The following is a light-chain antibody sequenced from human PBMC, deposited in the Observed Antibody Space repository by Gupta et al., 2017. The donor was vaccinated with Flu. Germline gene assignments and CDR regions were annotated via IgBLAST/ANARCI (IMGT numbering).Light chain of an antibody. CDR3: CSSAAGGAIYV. CDR2: EVT. V-gene: IGLV2-23*02. Sequence: ITISCIGTTSDIGSSKYVSWYQQYPDKVPKLLIYEVTKRPSGISYRFSASKSGNTASLTITGLQTGDEADYYCCSSAAGGAIYVFGTGTKVTVL. J-gene: IGLJ1*01. CDR1: TSDIGSSKY.